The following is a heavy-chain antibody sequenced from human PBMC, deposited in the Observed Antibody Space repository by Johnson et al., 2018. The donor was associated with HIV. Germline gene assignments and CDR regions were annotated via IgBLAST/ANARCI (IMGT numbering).Heavy chain of an antibody. CDR1: GFIFSNNW. Sequence: MLLVESGGGVVRPGGSLRLSCAASGFIFSNNWMTWVRQAPGKGLEWVATIKQDGSEKYYVDSVKGRFTISRDNAKNSLYLQMNSLRAEDTAVYYCARTRLELSSGYPDAFDIWGQGTMVTVSS. CDR3: ARTRLELSSGYPDAFDI. CDR2: IKQDGSEK. J-gene: IGHJ3*02. V-gene: IGHV3-7*02. D-gene: IGHD3-22*01.